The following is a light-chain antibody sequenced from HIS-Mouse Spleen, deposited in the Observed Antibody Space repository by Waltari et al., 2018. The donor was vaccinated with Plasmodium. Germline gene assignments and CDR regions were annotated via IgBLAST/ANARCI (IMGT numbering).Light chain of an antibody. Sequence: QSVLTQPPSASGTPGQRVTISCSGSSSNIGSNYVYWYQQLPGTAPKLRSYRNNQRPSGGADRFSCSKSGTSASLAISGLRSEDEADYYCAAWDDSLSGWVFGGGTKLTVL. CDR3: AAWDDSLSGWV. CDR2: RNN. CDR1: SSNIGSNY. V-gene: IGLV1-47*01. J-gene: IGLJ3*02.